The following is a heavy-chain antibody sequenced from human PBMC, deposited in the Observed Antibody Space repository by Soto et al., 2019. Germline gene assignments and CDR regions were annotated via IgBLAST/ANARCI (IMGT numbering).Heavy chain of an antibody. CDR2: IIPMFGTA. J-gene: IGHJ4*02. V-gene: IGHV1-69*12. Sequence: QVQLVQSGAEVKKPESSVKVSCKAPGGTFSTYAISWVRQAPGQGLEWMGGIIPMFGTANYAQRFQDRVTINADESTNTVYMELSSLRSEDTAVYFCASGIQLWLRRINNGYSGWGEGTVVTVSS. CDR3: ASGIQLWLRRINNGYSG. CDR1: GGTFSTYA. D-gene: IGHD5-18*01.